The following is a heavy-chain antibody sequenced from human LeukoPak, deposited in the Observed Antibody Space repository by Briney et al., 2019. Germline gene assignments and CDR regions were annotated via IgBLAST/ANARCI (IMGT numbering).Heavy chain of an antibody. CDR1: GGTFSSYA. V-gene: IGHV1-69*13. Sequence: SVKVSCKASGGTFSSYAIHWVRQAPGQGLEWMGGIIRIFSTTNYAQKFQGRVTISADESTSTAYMELSSLRSEDTAVYYCASGYCSTASCYVNPYFDYWGQGTLVTVSS. CDR3: ASGYCSTASCYVNPYFDY. D-gene: IGHD2-2*03. J-gene: IGHJ4*02. CDR2: IIRIFSTT.